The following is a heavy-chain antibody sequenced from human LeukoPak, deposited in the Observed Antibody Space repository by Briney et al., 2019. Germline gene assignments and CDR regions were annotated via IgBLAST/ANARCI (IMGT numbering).Heavy chain of an antibody. J-gene: IGHJ4*02. CDR1: GGTFSSYA. D-gene: IGHD6-19*01. CDR3: ARFAVHRRLAVAGQFGLDY. V-gene: IGHV1-46*01. Sequence: ASVKVSCKASGGTFSSYAISWVRQAPGQGLEWMGVINPTGSSTNYAEKFQGRVTMTRDTSTSTVYMELSSLRSGDTAVYYCARFAVHRRLAVAGQFGLDYWGQGTLVTVSS. CDR2: INPTGSST.